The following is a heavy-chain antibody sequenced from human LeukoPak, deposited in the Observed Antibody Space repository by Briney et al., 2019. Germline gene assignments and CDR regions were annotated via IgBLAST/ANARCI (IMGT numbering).Heavy chain of an antibody. V-gene: IGHV3-23*01. CDR2: ISGSGGST. J-gene: IGHJ4*02. Sequence: GGSLRLSCAASGFTFSSYAMSWVRQAPGKGLEWVSAISGSGGSTNYADSVKGRFTISRDNSKNTLYLQMSSLRAEDTAVYYCARAPPSPPTLGPGDYWGQGTLVTVSS. CDR1: GFTFSSYA. CDR3: ARAPPSPPTLGPGDY. D-gene: IGHD3-16*01.